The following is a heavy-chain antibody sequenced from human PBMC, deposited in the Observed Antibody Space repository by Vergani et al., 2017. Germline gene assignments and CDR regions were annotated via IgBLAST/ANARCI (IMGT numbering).Heavy chain of an antibody. Sequence: QVQLVQSGAEVKKPGASVQVSCKASGYTFTSYGISWVRQAPGQGLEWMGWSSAYNGNTNYAQKLQGRVTMTTDTSTSTAYMELRSLRSDDTAVYYCARDVRQIQLRFGRIDPWGQGTLVTVSS. V-gene: IGHV1-18*04. CDR1: GYTFTSYG. CDR2: SSAYNGNT. D-gene: IGHD3-3*01. CDR3: ARDVRQIQLRFGRIDP. J-gene: IGHJ5*02.